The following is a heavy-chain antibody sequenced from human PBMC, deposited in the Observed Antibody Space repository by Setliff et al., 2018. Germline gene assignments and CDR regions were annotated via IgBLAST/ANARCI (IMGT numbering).Heavy chain of an antibody. Sequence: ASVKVSCKASGYTSTTNALHWVRQAPGQRLEWMGWITAGNGDTQYSQKFQGRITITRDTSASTAYMELSSLRSDDTAVYYCARMSTSGPHYDYWGQGTLVTVSS. CDR1: GYTSTTNA. CDR3: ARMSTSGPHYDY. J-gene: IGHJ4*02. CDR2: ITAGNGDT. D-gene: IGHD2-8*02. V-gene: IGHV1-3*01.